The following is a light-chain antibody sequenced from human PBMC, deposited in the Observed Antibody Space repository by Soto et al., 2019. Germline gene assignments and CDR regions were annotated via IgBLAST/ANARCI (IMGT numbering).Light chain of an antibody. CDR1: QSISSY. V-gene: IGKV1-13*02. CDR3: KQYYSYPRA. CDR2: DAS. Sequence: AIQMTQSPSSLSASVGDRVTITCRASQSISSYLNWYQQKPGKAPKLLIYDASNLESGVPSRFSGSGSGTDFTLTISCLQSEDFATYYCKQYYSYPRAFGQGTKVDI. J-gene: IGKJ1*01.